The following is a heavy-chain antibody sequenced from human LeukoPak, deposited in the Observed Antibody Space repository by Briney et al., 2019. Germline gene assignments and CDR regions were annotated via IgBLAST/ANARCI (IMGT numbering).Heavy chain of an antibody. CDR3: ARAGCSGGSCYGSRGAFDI. Sequence: PSETLSLTCAVYGGSFSGYYWSWIRQPPGKGLEWIGSIHYSGTTYYNPSLKSRVTISVDTSKNQFSLKLSSGTAADTAVYYCARAGCSGGSCYGSRGAFDIWGQGTMVTVSS. J-gene: IGHJ3*02. V-gene: IGHV4-34*01. D-gene: IGHD2-15*01. CDR1: GGSFSGYY. CDR2: IHYSGTT.